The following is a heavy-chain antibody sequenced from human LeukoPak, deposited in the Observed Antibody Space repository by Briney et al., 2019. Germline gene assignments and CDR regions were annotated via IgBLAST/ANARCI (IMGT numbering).Heavy chain of an antibody. V-gene: IGHV3-30*03. D-gene: IGHD3-3*01. J-gene: IGHJ5*02. CDR2: ISYDGSNK. Sequence: PGRSLRLSCAASGFTFSSYGMHWVRQAPGKGLEWVAVISYDGSNKYYADSVKGRFTISRDNSKNTLYLQMNRLRAEDTAVYYCARDFYDFWSGYGSVRDWFDPWGQGTLVTVSS. CDR3: ARDFYDFWSGYGSVRDWFDP. CDR1: GFTFSSYG.